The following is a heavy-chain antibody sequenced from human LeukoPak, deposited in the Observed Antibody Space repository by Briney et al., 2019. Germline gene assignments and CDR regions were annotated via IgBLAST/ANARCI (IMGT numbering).Heavy chain of an antibody. V-gene: IGHV4-59*01. J-gene: IGHJ5*02. CDR3: ASFSYYYGSGSYRRGFDP. CDR2: IYYSGST. Sequence: SETLSLTCTVSGGSISSYYWSWIRQPPGKGLEWIGYIYYSGSTNYNPSLKSRVTISVDTSKNQFSLKLSSVTAADTAVYYCASFSYYYGSGSYRRGFDPWGQGTLVTVSS. CDR1: GGSISSYY. D-gene: IGHD3-10*01.